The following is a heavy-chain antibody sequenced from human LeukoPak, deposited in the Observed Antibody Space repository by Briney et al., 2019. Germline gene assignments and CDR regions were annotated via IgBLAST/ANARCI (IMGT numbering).Heavy chain of an antibody. D-gene: IGHD3-22*01. CDR1: GGTFSSYA. J-gene: IGHJ6*02. CDR2: IIPILGIA. CDR3: ARDSSGYYYYYYGMDV. Sequence: GASVKVSCKASGGTFSSYAISWVRQAPGQGLEWMGRIIPILGIANYAQKFQGRVTITADKSTSTAYMELSSLRSEDTAVYYCARDSSGYYYYYYGMDVWGQGTTVTVSS. V-gene: IGHV1-69*04.